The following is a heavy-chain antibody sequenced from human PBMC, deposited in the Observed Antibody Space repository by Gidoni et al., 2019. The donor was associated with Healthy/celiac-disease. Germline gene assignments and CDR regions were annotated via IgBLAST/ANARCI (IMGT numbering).Heavy chain of an antibody. Sequence: QVQLVQSGAEVKKPGSSVKVSCTASGGTFSSYAISWVRQAPGQGLEWMGGIIPIFGTANYAQKFQGRVTITADESTSTAYMELSSLRSEDTAVDYCARGGPRQQPDAFDIWGQGTMVTVSS. J-gene: IGHJ3*02. CDR2: IIPIFGTA. CDR3: ARGGPRQQPDAFDI. V-gene: IGHV1-69*01. CDR1: GGTFSSYA. D-gene: IGHD6-13*01.